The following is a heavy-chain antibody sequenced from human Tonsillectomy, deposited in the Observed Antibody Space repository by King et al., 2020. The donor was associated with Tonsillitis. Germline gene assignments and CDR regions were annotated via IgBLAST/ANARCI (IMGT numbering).Heavy chain of an antibody. CDR1: GFTFSSYS. Sequence: VQLVESGGGLVKPGGSLRLSCAASGFTFSSYSMNWVRQAPGKGLEWVSSISSRSSFINYADSVKGRFTISRDNAKNSLYLQMNSLRAEDTAVYYCAAPRGYSGGLSYWYFDLWGRGTLVTVSS. D-gene: IGHD6-19*01. V-gene: IGHV3-21*01. CDR3: AAPRGYSGGLSYWYFDL. J-gene: IGHJ2*01. CDR2: ISSRSSFI.